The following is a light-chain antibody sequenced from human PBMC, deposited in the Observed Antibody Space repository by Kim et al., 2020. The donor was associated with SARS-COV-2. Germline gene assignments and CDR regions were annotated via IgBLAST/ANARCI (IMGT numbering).Light chain of an antibody. CDR3: QQYETLPLT. CDR2: GTS. CDR1: QSVSGSY. V-gene: IGKV3-20*01. J-gene: IGKJ4*01. Sequence: WSPGERATLSCRASQSVSGSYLAWYQQRPAQPPRLLIYGTSNRAAGIPDRFSGSGSGTDFTLTISRLEPEDFAVYSCQQYETLPLTFGGGTKVEI.